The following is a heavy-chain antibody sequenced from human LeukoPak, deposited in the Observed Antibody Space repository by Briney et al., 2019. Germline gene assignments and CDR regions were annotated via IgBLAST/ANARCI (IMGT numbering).Heavy chain of an antibody. J-gene: IGHJ4*02. CDR2: IGGSGGST. Sequence: PGGSLRLSRAASRFTFINHAMSWVRQAPGKGLEWVSAIGGSGGSTFYADSVKGRFTISRDNSKNTLYLQMNSLRAEDTAVYYCANAPGSPAPYSYGHFDYWGQGTLVTVSS. D-gene: IGHD5-18*01. CDR3: ANAPGSPAPYSYGHFDY. CDR1: RFTFINHA. V-gene: IGHV3-23*01.